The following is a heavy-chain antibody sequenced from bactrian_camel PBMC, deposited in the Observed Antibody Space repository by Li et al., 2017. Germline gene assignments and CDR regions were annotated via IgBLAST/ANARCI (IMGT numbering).Heavy chain of an antibody. CDR2: AWAGVGKV. Sequence: LTYRSNCMGWFRQPPGQQREEVAVAWAGVGKVYYADSVKGRFTISRDYGKNTVYLQMNSLKVEDTDRYYCAPRWTLFFFNDTATTEIYT. D-gene: IGHD2*01. V-gene: IGHV3-3*01. CDR1: LTYRSNC.